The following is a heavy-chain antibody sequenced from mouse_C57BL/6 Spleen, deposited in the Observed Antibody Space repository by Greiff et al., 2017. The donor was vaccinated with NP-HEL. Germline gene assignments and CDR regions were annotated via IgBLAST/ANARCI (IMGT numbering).Heavy chain of an antibody. Sequence: EVQVVESGGGLVKPGGSLKLSCAASGFTFSSYAMSWVRQTPEKRLEWVATISDGGSYTYYPDNVKGRFTISRDNAKNNLYLQMSHLKSEDTAMYYCARVTFLYYFDYWGQGTTLTVSS. CDR3: ARVTFLYYFDY. D-gene: IGHD1-3*01. CDR1: GFTFSSYA. V-gene: IGHV5-4*01. CDR2: ISDGGSYT. J-gene: IGHJ2*01.